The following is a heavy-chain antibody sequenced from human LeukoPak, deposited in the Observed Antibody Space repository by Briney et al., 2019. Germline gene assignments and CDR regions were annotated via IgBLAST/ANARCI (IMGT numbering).Heavy chain of an antibody. V-gene: IGHV3-33*08. J-gene: IGHJ4*02. CDR3: ARSGYSYGTPRDYFDY. CDR1: GVTFSNYW. CDR2: IWYDGSNK. D-gene: IGHD5-18*01. Sequence: GGSLRLSCAASGVTFSNYWMHWVRQAPGKGLEWVAVIWYDGSNKYYADSVKGRFTISRDNSKNTLYLQMNSLRAEDTAVYYCARSGYSYGTPRDYFDYWGQGTLVTVSS.